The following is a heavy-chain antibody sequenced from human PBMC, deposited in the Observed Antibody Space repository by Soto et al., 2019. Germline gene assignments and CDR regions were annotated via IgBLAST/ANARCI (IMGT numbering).Heavy chain of an antibody. CDR1: GFTFSSYA. J-gene: IGHJ5*02. V-gene: IGHV3-30-3*01. CDR3: ARDGEEYYYDSSGSHWFDP. CDR2: ISYDGSNK. Sequence: PGGSLRLSCAASGFTFSSYAMHWVRQAPGKGLEWVAVISYDGSNKYYADSVKGRFTISRDNSKNTLYLQMNSLRAEDTAVYYCARDGEEYYYDSSGSHWFDPWGQGTLVTVSS. D-gene: IGHD3-22*01.